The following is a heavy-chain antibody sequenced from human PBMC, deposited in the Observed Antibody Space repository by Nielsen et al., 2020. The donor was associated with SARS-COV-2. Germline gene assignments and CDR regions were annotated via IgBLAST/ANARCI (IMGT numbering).Heavy chain of an antibody. CDR1: GFTVTSNS. CDR2: IDSGGST. V-gene: IGHV3-53*01. CDR3: ARDSDYRVNGMDV. Sequence: GESLKISCAVSGFTVTSNSMNWVRQAPGKGLEWVSVIDSGGSTFYADSVKGRFTISRDNSKNTLYLQMNSLRAEDSAVYYCARDSDYRVNGMDVWGQGTTVTVPS. J-gene: IGHJ6*02. D-gene: IGHD4-11*01.